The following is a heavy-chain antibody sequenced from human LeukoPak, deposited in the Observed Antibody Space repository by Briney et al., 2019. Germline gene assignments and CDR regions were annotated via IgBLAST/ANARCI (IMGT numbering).Heavy chain of an antibody. V-gene: IGHV1-2*06. CDR2: VNPKSGDT. J-gene: IGHJ4*02. CDR3: ARDPTVTGY. Sequence: ASVKVSCKVSGYTFTDYYMHWVRQAPGQGLEWMGRVNPKSGDTLYAQKFQGRVTMTRDTSISTVYMELSGLRSDDTAVYYCARDPTVTGYWGQGTLVTVSS. D-gene: IGHD4-17*01. CDR1: GYTFTDYY.